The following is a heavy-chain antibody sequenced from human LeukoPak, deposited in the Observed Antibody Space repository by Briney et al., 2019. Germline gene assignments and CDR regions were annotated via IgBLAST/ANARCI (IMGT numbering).Heavy chain of an antibody. CDR2: IYSGGST. Sequence: GGSLRLSCAASGFTVSSNYMSWVRQAPGKGLEWVSVIYSGGSTYYADSVKGRFTISRDNSKNTLCLQMNSLRAEDTAVYYCARVDYYYGMDVWGQGTTVTVSS. D-gene: IGHD2-2*03. V-gene: IGHV3-66*01. J-gene: IGHJ6*02. CDR1: GFTVSSNY. CDR3: ARVDYYYGMDV.